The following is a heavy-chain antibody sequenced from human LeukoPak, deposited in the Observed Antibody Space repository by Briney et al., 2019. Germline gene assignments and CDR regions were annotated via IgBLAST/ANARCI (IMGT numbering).Heavy chain of an antibody. Sequence: PGGSLRLSCAASGFTFTNYAMSWGRQAPGKGLEWVSSISNIGGGTYYADSVKSRFTISRDNSKNTLYLQMNSLRAEDTAEYYCAKGGGAGAFDIWGQGTMVTVSS. CDR3: AKGGGAGAFDI. CDR2: ISNIGGGT. J-gene: IGHJ3*02. V-gene: IGHV3-23*01. CDR1: GFTFTNYA. D-gene: IGHD3-3*01.